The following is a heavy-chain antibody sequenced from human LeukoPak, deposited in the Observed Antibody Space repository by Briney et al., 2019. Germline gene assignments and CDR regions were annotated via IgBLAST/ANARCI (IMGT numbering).Heavy chain of an antibody. CDR3: ARVGALFGVVTGRYYFDY. Sequence: SDTVSLIRAVYGGSFRGYYWSCIRHPPGKGLEWTGEINHSGSTNYNPSLKSRVTISVDTSKNQFSLKLSSVTAADTAVYYCARVGALFGVVTGRYYFDYWGQGTLVTVSS. J-gene: IGHJ4*02. D-gene: IGHD3-3*01. V-gene: IGHV4-34*01. CDR2: INHSGST. CDR1: GGSFRGYY.